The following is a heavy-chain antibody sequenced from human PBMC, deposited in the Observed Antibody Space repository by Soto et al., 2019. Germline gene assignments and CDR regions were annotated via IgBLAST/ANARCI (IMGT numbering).Heavy chain of an antibody. V-gene: IGHV3-74*01. CDR2: INSDGSST. D-gene: IGHD3-22*01. CDR3: ARIRAYYESSGYYY. CDR1: GFTFSSYW. J-gene: IGHJ4*02. Sequence: EVQLVESGGGLVQPGESLRLSCADSGFTFSSYWMHWVRQAPGKGLVWVSRINSDGSSTSYADSVKGRFTISRDNAKNTLYLHMNSLRAEDKAVYYCARIRAYYESSGYYYWGQGTLVTVSS.